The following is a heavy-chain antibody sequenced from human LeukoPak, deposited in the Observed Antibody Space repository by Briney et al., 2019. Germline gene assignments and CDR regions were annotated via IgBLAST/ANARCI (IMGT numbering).Heavy chain of an antibody. CDR3: ARDRYMDGDWFDP. CDR1: GGSISSSTYY. V-gene: IGHV4-39*07. Sequence: PSETLSLTCTVFGGSISSSTYYWGWIRQPPGKGLEWIGSIYNSGSTNYNPSLKSRVTISVDTSKNQFFLRLSSVTAADTAVYYCARDRYMDGDWFDPWGQGTLVTVSS. J-gene: IGHJ5*02. CDR2: IYNSGST. D-gene: IGHD1-14*01.